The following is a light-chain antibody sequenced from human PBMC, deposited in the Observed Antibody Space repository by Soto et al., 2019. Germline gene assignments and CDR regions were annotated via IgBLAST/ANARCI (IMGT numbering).Light chain of an antibody. CDR2: DAS. V-gene: IGKV1-5*01. Sequence: IQMTQSPSTLSASVGDRVTITCRASQSISSWLAWYQQKPGKAPKLLIYDASSLESGVPSRFSVSGYGTEFTLTITTPQPDDCATYYCQQYNTYYQTLGQGNKVDIK. CDR3: QQYNTYYQT. J-gene: IGKJ1*01. CDR1: QSISSW.